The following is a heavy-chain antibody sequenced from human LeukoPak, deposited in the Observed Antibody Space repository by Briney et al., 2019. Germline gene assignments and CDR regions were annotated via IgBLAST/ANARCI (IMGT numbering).Heavy chain of an antibody. CDR2: ISPGGEIP. V-gene: IGHV3-23*01. CDR3: AKDDGWLNYYH. J-gene: IGHJ4*02. CDR1: GFTLSSYA. Sequence: GGSLRLSCAASGFTLSSYAMSWVRQAPGKGLEWVSGISPGGEIPYYADSVKGRFTISRDNSKDTVSLQMHSLRAEDTATYYCAKDDGWLNYYHWGQGTLVTVSS. D-gene: IGHD3-10*01.